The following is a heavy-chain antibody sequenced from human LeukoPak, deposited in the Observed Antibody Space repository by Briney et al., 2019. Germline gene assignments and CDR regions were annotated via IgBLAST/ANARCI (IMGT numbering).Heavy chain of an antibody. J-gene: IGHJ4*02. Sequence: PSETLSLTCTVSGGSISSYYWSWIRQPPGKGLEWIGSIYYSGSTYYNPSLKSRVTISVDTSKNQFSLKLSSVTAADTAVYYCAREEPSGDYWGQGTLVTVSS. V-gene: IGHV4-59*12. CDR2: IYYSGST. D-gene: IGHD6-25*01. CDR3: AREEPSGDY. CDR1: GGSISSYY.